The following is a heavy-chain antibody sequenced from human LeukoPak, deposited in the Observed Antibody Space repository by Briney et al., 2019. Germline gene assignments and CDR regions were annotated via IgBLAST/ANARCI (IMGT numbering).Heavy chain of an antibody. V-gene: IGHV3-73*01. Sequence: GGFLRLSCAASGFTFSGSAMHWVRQASGKGLEWVGRIRSKANSYATAYAASVKGRFTISRDDSKNTAYLQMNSLKTEDTAVYYCTRQGITGTTLSTFTSDWGQGTLVTVSS. CDR2: IRSKANSYAT. CDR1: GFTFSGSA. CDR3: TRQGITGTTLSTFTSD. D-gene: IGHD1-7*01. J-gene: IGHJ4*02.